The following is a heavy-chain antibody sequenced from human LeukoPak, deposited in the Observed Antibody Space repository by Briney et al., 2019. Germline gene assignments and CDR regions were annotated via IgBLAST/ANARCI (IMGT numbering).Heavy chain of an antibody. V-gene: IGHV3-33*01. D-gene: IGHD5-18*01. J-gene: IGHJ3*02. CDR2: IWYDGSNK. Sequence: QPGRSLRLSCAASGFTFSSYGMHWVRQAPGKGLEWVAVIWYDGSNKYYADSVKGRFTISRDNSKNTLYLQMNSLRAEDTAAYYCARGREDTAMVSAFDIWGQGTMVTVSS. CDR1: GFTFSSYG. CDR3: ARGREDTAMVSAFDI.